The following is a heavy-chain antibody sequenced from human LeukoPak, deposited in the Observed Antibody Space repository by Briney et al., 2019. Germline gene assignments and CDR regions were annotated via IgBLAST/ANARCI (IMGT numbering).Heavy chain of an antibody. CDR2: IRYDGSNK. V-gene: IGHV3-30*02. Sequence: GGSLRLSCAASGFTFSSYGMHWVRQAPGKGLEWVAFIRYDGSNKYYADSVKGRFTISRDNSKNTLYLQMNSLRAEDTAVYYCAKDRANLAAATRYYFDYWGQGTLVTVSS. CDR1: GFTFSSYG. D-gene: IGHD2-15*01. CDR3: AKDRANLAAATRYYFDY. J-gene: IGHJ4*02.